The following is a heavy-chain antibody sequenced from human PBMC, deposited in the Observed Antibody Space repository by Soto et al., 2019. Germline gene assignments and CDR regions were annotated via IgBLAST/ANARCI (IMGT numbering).Heavy chain of an antibody. J-gene: IGHJ6*03. D-gene: IGHD2-2*01. CDR2: INTDGSST. V-gene: IGHV3-74*01. Sequence: GGSLRLSCAASGFTFSSYWMHWVRQAPGKGLVWVSRINTDGSSTNYADSVKGRFTISRDNAKNTLYLQMNSLRAEDTAVYYCVRDRYQLLLLRPYYMDVWGKGTTVTVSS. CDR3: VRDRYQLLLLRPYYMDV. CDR1: GFTFSSYW.